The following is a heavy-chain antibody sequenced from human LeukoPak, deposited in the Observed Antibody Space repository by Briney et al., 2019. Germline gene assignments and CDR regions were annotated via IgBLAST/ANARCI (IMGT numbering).Heavy chain of an antibody. CDR3: ARDNYGIGDY. CDR2: VNPNSGGT. Sequence: ASVKVSCKASGYTFTGHYIHWVRQAPGQGLEWMGWVNPNSGGTNYAQKFQGRVTMTRDTSISTAYMDLSSLRSGDTAVYYCARDNYGIGDYWGQGTLVTVSS. CDR1: GYTFTGHY. V-gene: IGHV1-2*02. J-gene: IGHJ4*02. D-gene: IGHD4-11*01.